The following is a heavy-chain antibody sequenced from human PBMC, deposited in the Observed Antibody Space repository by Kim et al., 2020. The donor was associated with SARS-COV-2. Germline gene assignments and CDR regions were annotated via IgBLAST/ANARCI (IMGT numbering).Heavy chain of an antibody. J-gene: IGHJ4*02. CDR3: AKGTKLWLRNESQLDY. CDR2: IWYDGSNK. D-gene: IGHD5-12*01. V-gene: IGHV3-33*06. CDR1: GFTFSSYG. Sequence: GGSLRLSCAASGFTFSSYGMHWVRQAPGKGLEWVAVIWYDGSNKYYADSVKGRFTISRDNSKNTLYLQMNSLRAEDTAVYYCAKGTKLWLRNESQLDYWGQGTLVTVSS.